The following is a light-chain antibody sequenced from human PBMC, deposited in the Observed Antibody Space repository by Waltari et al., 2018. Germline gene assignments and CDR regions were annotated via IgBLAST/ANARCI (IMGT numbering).Light chain of an antibody. J-gene: IGKJ1*01. CDR1: QGISSW. CDR3: QQYNSAPPT. CDR2: KAS. Sequence: DIQMTQSPSSLSASVGDRVTIACRASQGISSWVAWYQQKPGRAPKLLIYKASSLQSGIPSRFSGSGSGTDFTLTISSLQPEDFATYYCQQYNSAPPTFGQGTKVEIK. V-gene: IGKV1-12*01.